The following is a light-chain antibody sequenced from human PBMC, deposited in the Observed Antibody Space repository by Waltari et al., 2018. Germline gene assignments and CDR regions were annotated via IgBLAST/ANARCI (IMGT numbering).Light chain of an antibody. Sequence: QSALTQPRSVSGSPGQSVTISCTGTSSDVGGYNYVSWYQQHPGKAPKLMIYAVSKRPSGVPDRFSGSKSGNTASLTISGLQAEDEADYYCCSYAGSSLYVFGTGTKVTVL. CDR2: AVS. CDR1: SSDVGGYNY. V-gene: IGLV2-11*01. CDR3: CSYAGSSLYV. J-gene: IGLJ1*01.